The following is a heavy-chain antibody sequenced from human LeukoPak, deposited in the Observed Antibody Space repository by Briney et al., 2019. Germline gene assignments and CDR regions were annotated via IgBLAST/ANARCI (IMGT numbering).Heavy chain of an antibody. CDR2: ISGSGGST. D-gene: IGHD3-10*01. CDR1: GFTFSSYG. CDR3: AFDYYGSGSYPTFDY. Sequence: GGTLRLSCAASGFTFSSYGMSWVRQAPGKGLEWVSAISGSGGSTYYADSVKGRFTISRDNSKNTLYLQMNSLRSDDTAVYYCAFDYYGSGSYPTFDYWGQGTLVTVSS. J-gene: IGHJ4*02. V-gene: IGHV3-23*01.